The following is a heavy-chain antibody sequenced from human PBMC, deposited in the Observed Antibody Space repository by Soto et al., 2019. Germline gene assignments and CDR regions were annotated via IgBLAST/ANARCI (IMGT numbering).Heavy chain of an antibody. CDR2: IYHSGST. CDR1: GGSISSSHW. CDR3: AARRGADCSDP. J-gene: IGHJ5*02. V-gene: IGHV4-4*02. Sequence: QVQLQESGPGLVKPSGTLSLTCAVSGGSISSSHWWSWIRQPPGKGLEWIGEIYHSGSTNYNPSLKRPGPVSTAKSTTQSSLKLNSVTAADTAVHYCAARRGADCSDPWGQGTLVTVSS. D-gene: IGHD3-10*01.